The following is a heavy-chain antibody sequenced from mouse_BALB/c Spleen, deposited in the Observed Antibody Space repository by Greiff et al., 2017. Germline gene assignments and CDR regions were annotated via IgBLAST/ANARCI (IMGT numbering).Heavy chain of an antibody. CDR1: GFSLTSYG. CDR2: IWAGGST. CDR3: ARERYDYDEAWFAY. V-gene: IGHV2-9*02. Sequence: VQLQQSGPGLVAPSQSLSITCTVSGFSLTSYGVHWVRQPPGKGLEWLGVIWAGGSTNYNSALMSRLTIRKDNSKSQVFLKMNSLQTDDTAMYYCARERYDYDEAWFAYWGQGTLVTVSA. J-gene: IGHJ3*01. D-gene: IGHD2-4*01.